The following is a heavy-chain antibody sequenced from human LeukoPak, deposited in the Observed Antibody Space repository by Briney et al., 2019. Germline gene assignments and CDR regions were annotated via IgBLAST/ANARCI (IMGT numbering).Heavy chain of an antibody. D-gene: IGHD4-17*01. Sequence: GGSLRLSCAASGFTFDDYAMHWVRQAPGKGLEWVSGISWNSGDIGYADSVKGRFTISRDNAKNSLYLQMNSLRAEDTAVYYCARDRSTVTTWVDYWGQGTLVTVSS. CDR2: ISWNSGDI. CDR3: ARDRSTVTTWVDY. J-gene: IGHJ4*02. CDR1: GFTFDDYA. V-gene: IGHV3-9*01.